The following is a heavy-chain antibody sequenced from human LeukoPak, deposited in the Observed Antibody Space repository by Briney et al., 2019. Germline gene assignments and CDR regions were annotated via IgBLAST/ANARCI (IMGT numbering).Heavy chain of an antibody. D-gene: IGHD3-22*01. V-gene: IGHV4-31*03. CDR1: GASFSSGDQY. CDR2: IHPSGML. J-gene: IGHJ4*02. CDR3: SRGLDSRKLGY. Sequence: PSETLSLTCTVSGASFSSGDQYWNWIRQSPGKGLEWIGSIHPSGMLYNNPSLESRVTISIDTSKNQFSLNLNSVTAADTAVYCCSRGLDSRKLGYWGQGTLVTVSS.